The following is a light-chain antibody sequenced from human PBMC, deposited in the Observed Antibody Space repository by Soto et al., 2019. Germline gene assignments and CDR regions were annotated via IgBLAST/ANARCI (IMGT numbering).Light chain of an antibody. J-gene: IGKJ4*01. CDR3: QQYGSPPLT. V-gene: IGKV3-20*01. CDR2: GAS. CDR1: QSVSSSS. Sequence: DIVLTQSPGTLSLSPGERATLSCRASQSVSSSSLAWYQQKPGQAPRLLIYGASSRATVIPDRFSGSGSGTDFTLTISRLEPEDFAVYYCQQYGSPPLTFGGGTKVEIK.